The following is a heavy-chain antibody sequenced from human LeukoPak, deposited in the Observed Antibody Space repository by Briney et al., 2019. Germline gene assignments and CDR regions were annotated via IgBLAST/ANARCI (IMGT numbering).Heavy chain of an antibody. D-gene: IGHD2-15*01. CDR1: GYTFTSYD. Sequence: ASVKVSCKASGYTFTSYDINWVRQATGQGLEWMGWMNPNSGNTGYAQKFQARVTMTRNTSISTAYMELSSLRSEDTAVYYCARVGSVVVVAATGRYNWFDPWGKGTLVTVSS. CDR2: MNPNSGNT. CDR3: ARVGSVVVVAATGRYNWFDP. J-gene: IGHJ5*02. V-gene: IGHV1-8*01.